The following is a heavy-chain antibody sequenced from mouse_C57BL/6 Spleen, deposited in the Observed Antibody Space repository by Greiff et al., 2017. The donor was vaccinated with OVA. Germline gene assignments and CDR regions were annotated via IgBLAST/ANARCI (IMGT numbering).Heavy chain of an antibody. CDR3: ALDITTVVATDYAMDY. D-gene: IGHD1-1*01. CDR1: GYTFTSYW. CDR2: IYPGSGST. V-gene: IGHV1-55*01. Sequence: VQLQQPGAELVKPGASVKMSCKASGYTFTSYWITWVKQRPGPGLEWIGDIYPGSGSTNYNAKFKSKATLTVDTSSSTAYMQLSSLTSEDSAVYYCALDITTVVATDYAMDYWGQGTSVTVSS. J-gene: IGHJ4*01.